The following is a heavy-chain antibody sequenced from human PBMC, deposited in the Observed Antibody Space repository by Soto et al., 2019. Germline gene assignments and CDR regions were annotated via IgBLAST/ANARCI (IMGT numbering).Heavy chain of an antibody. CDR1: GGSISSSGYY. D-gene: IGHD6-19*01. J-gene: IGHJ3*02. Sequence: QLQLQESGPGLVKPSETLSLTCTVSGGSISSSGYYWGWIRQPPGKGLEWIGSIYYSGSTYYNPSLKSRVTISVDTSKNQFSLKLSSVAAADTAVYYCASLEQSAAFDIWGQGTMVTVSS. V-gene: IGHV4-39*01. CDR3: ASLEQSAAFDI. CDR2: IYYSGST.